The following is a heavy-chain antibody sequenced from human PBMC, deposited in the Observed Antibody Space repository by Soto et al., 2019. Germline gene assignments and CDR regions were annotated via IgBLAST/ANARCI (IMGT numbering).Heavy chain of an antibody. D-gene: IGHD6-13*01. V-gene: IGHV4-39*01. CDR1: GGSISSSSYY. CDR3: ARTGDSSSWEGWFDP. CDR2: IYYSVST. J-gene: IGHJ5*02. Sequence: PSNTLSLTCTVSGGSISSSSYYWGWIRQPPGKGLEWIGSIYYSVSTYYNPSLKSRVTISVDTSKNQFSLKLSSVTAADTAVYYCARTGDSSSWEGWFDPWGQGTLVTGSS.